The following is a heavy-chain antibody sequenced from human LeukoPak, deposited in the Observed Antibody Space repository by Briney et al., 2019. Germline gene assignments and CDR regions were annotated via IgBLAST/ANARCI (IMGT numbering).Heavy chain of an antibody. CDR1: GYTFTGHY. CDR3: ARAEPYSSGRYAHY. J-gene: IGHJ4*02. D-gene: IGHD6-19*01. V-gene: IGHV1-2*02. Sequence: ASVTVSCKASGYTFTGHYMHWVRQAPGQGLEWMGWIGPNGAGINYAQKFQGRVTMTRDTSISTAYMELSSLRSDDTAVYYCARAEPYSSGRYAHYWGQETLVTVSS. CDR2: IGPNGAGI.